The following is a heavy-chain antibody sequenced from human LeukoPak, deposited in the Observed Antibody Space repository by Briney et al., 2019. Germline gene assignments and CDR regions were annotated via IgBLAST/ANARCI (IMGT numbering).Heavy chain of an antibody. CDR3: AKIMVPGYYYYYYYMDV. CDR2: VSGSGGST. Sequence: GGSLRLPCAASGFTFSTYAMSWVRQAPGKGLEWVSAVSGSGGSTYYADSVKGRFTISRDNSKNTLYLQMNSLRAEDTAVYYCAKIMVPGYYYYYYYMDVWGKGTTVTVSS. D-gene: IGHD3-10*01. V-gene: IGHV3-23*01. J-gene: IGHJ6*03. CDR1: GFTFSTYA.